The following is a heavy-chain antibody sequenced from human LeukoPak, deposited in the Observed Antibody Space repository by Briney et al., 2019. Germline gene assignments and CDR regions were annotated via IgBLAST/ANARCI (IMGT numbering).Heavy chain of an antibody. J-gene: IGHJ4*02. CDR3: ARALEFDY. Sequence: PGGSLRLSCAASGFTLSSYEMNWVRQAPGKGLEWVSYISSSGNTIYYADSVKGRFTISRDNAKNSLYLQMNSLGAEDTAVYYCARALEFDYWGQGTLVTVSS. CDR1: GFTLSSYE. CDR2: ISSSGNTI. V-gene: IGHV3-48*03.